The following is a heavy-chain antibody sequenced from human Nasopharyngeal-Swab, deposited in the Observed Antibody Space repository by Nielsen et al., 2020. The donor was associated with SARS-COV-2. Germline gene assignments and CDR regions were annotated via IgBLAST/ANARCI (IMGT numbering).Heavy chain of an antibody. CDR3: ARDLGREYYDYVWGSIPAG. V-gene: IGHV4-59*12. CDR2: IYYSGST. Sequence: GSLRLSCTVSGGSISSYYWSWIRQPPGKGLEWIGYIYYSGSTNYNPSLKSRVTISVDKSKNQFSLKLSSVTAADTAVYYCARDLGREYYDYVWGSIPAGWGQGNLVTVSS. CDR1: GGSISSYY. D-gene: IGHD3-16*01. J-gene: IGHJ4*02.